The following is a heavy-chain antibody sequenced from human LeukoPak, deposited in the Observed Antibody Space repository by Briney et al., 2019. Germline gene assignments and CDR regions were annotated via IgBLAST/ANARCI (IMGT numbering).Heavy chain of an antibody. Sequence: SETLSLTCTVSGGSTGSHHWSWIRRPPGKGLEWIGYIYYSGSTNYNPSLKSRVTISVDTSKNQFSLKLSSVTAADTAVYYCARTDYYYGSGSYYNEGLAYFDYWGQGTLVTVSS. CDR2: IYYSGST. CDR1: GGSTGSHH. V-gene: IGHV4-59*11. D-gene: IGHD3-10*01. J-gene: IGHJ4*02. CDR3: ARTDYYYGSGSYYNEGLAYFDY.